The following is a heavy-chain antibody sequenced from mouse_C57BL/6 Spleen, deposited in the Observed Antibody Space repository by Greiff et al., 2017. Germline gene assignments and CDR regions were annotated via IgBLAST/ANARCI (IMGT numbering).Heavy chain of an antibody. V-gene: IGHV1-66*01. CDR1: GYSFTSYY. CDR3: ASYGSSRDAMDY. CDR2: IYPGSGNT. J-gene: IGHJ4*01. Sequence: ESGPELVKPGASVKISCKASGYSFTSYYIHWVKQRPGQGLEWIGWIYPGSGNTKYNEKFKGKATLTADTSSSTAYMQLSSLTSEDSAVYYCASYGSSRDAMDYWGQGTSVTVSS. D-gene: IGHD1-1*01.